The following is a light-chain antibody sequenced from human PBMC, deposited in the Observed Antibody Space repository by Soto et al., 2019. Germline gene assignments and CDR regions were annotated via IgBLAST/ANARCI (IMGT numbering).Light chain of an antibody. CDR1: QSVRSW. CDR3: QQYDNYPLT. CDR2: DAS. J-gene: IGKJ4*01. Sequence: DIQMTQSPSTLSGSVGDRGTITCRASQSVRSWLAWYQQKPGGAPKCLIYDASSLESWVPSRFSGSGSGTEFTLTISNLQPDVCATYYCQQYDNYPLTFGGGTKVDIK. V-gene: IGKV1-5*01.